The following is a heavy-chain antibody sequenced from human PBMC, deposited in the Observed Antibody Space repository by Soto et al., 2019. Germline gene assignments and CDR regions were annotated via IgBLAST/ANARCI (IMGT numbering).Heavy chain of an antibody. V-gene: IGHV4-59*12. CDR1: GGSISSYY. CDR2: IYYSGST. Sequence: PSETLSLTCTVSGGSISSYYWSWIRQPPGKGLEWIGYIYYSGSTYYNPSLKSRVTISVDTSKNQFSLKLSSVTAADTAVYYCARGETAIGAFDIWGQGTMVTVSS. J-gene: IGHJ3*02. CDR3: ARGETAIGAFDI.